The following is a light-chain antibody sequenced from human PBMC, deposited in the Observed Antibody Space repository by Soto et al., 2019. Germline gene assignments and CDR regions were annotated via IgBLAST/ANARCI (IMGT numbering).Light chain of an antibody. J-gene: IGLJ1*01. CDR3: GSYTSTDTTFV. Sequence: QSVLAQPSSVSGSPGQSITISCTGTSTDVGGYNYVSWYQHHPGKGPKLIIYEVSNRPSGVSDRFSGSKSGNKASLIISNLEAEDESEYYCGSYTSTDTTFVFGTGTRSQS. CDR1: STDVGGYNY. V-gene: IGLV2-14*01. CDR2: EVS.